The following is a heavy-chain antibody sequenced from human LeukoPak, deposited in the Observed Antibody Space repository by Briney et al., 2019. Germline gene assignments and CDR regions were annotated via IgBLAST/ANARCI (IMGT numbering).Heavy chain of an antibody. J-gene: IGHJ6*02. CDR2: INHSGST. CDR1: GGSFSGYY. D-gene: IGHD3-3*01. CDR3: ARGRGGTIFGVVINYYYGMDV. Sequence: PSETLSLTCAVYGGSFSGYYWSWIRQPPGKGLEWIGEINHSGSTNYNPSLKSRVTISVDTSKNQFSLKLSSVTPADTAVYYCARGRGGTIFGVVINYYYGMDVWGQGTTVTVSS. V-gene: IGHV4-34*01.